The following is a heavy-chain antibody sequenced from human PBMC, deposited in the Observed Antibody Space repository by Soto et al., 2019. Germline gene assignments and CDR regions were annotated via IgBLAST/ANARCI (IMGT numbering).Heavy chain of an antibody. D-gene: IGHD1-26*01. CDR2: MSSSSTI. CDR1: GFTFSTYS. J-gene: IGHJ4*02. Sequence: GGYLRLSCAASGFTFSTYSMNWVRQAPGKGLEWVSYMSSSSTIYYADSVKGRFTISRDNAKNSLYLQMNSLRAEDTAVYYCAREGGNYFDYWGQGTLVTVSS. CDR3: AREGGNYFDY. V-gene: IGHV3-48*01.